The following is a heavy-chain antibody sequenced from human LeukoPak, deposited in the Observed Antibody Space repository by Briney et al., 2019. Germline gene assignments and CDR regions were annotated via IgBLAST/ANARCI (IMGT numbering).Heavy chain of an antibody. Sequence: SETLSLTCTVSGASISSYYWSWIRQPAGKGLEWIGRIHTSGSTNYNPSLKSRVTISVDTSKNQFSLKLSSVTAADTAVYYCARAMGWLRRGYSYDYWGQGTLVTVSS. CDR2: IHTSGST. D-gene: IGHD5-18*01. J-gene: IGHJ4*02. V-gene: IGHV4-4*07. CDR1: GASISSYY. CDR3: ARAMGWLRRGYSYDY.